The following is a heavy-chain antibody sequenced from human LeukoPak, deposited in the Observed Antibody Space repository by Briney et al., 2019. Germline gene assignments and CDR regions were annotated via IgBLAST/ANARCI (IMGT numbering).Heavy chain of an antibody. V-gene: IGHV3-33*01. CDR3: ARESSYNWNGRYFDY. Sequence: GRSLRLSCAASGFTFSNSGMHWVRQAPGKGLEWVAVIWYDGSNKYYADSVKGRFTISRDNSKNTLYLQMNSLRAEDTAVYYYARESSYNWNGRYFDYWGQGTLVTVSS. J-gene: IGHJ4*02. CDR2: IWYDGSNK. D-gene: IGHD1-20*01. CDR1: GFTFSNSG.